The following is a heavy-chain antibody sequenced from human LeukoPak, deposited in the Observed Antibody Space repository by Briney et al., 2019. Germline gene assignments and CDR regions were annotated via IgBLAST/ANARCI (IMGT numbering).Heavy chain of an antibody. Sequence: GRSLRLSFAASGFTFSDHFMDWVRQAPGKGLEWVGRTRNKANSYTTEYAASVKGRFTISRDDSKNSLYLQMNSLKIEDTAVYYCAREYGGLDYWGQGTLVTVSS. V-gene: IGHV3-72*01. CDR1: GFTFSDHF. CDR3: AREYGGLDY. J-gene: IGHJ4*02. D-gene: IGHD4-23*01. CDR2: TRNKANSYTT.